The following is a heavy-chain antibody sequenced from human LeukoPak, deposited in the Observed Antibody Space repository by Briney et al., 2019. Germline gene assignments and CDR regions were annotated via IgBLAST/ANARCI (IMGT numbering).Heavy chain of an antibody. CDR2: ISSSSSYI. Sequence: GGSLRLSCAASGFPFSSYSMNWVRQAPGKGLEWVSSISSSSSYIYYADSVKGLFTISRDNANNSLYLQMNSLRVEDTAVYYCARGSGSYSFGEFDYWGQGTLVTVSS. V-gene: IGHV3-21*06. D-gene: IGHD3-10*01. J-gene: IGHJ4*02. CDR1: GFPFSSYS. CDR3: ARGSGSYSFGEFDY.